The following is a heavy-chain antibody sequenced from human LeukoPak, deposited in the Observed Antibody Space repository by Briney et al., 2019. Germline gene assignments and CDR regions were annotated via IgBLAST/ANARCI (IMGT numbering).Heavy chain of an antibody. V-gene: IGHV4-59*01. CDR3: ARVPRSYYYYYYMDV. Sequence: SETLSLTCTVSGGSISSYYWSWIQQPPGKGLEWIGYIYYSGSSNYNPSLKSRVTISVDTSKNQFSLKLSSVTAADTAVYYCARVPRSYYYYYYMDVWGKGTTVTVSS. CDR1: GGSISSYY. CDR2: IYYSGSS. J-gene: IGHJ6*03.